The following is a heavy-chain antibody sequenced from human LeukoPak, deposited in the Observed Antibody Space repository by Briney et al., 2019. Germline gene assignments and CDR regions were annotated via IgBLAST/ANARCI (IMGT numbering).Heavy chain of an antibody. CDR3: ARGLSSTSALGGLDYYGMDV. Sequence: SVKVSCKAPGGTFSSYAISWVRQAPGQGLEWMGRIMPTLGIANYAQKFQGRVTITADKSTSTAYMELSSLRSEDTAVYYCARGLSSTSALGGLDYYGMDVWGQGTTVTVSS. CDR2: IMPTLGIA. V-gene: IGHV1-69*04. D-gene: IGHD2-2*01. CDR1: GGTFSSYA. J-gene: IGHJ6*02.